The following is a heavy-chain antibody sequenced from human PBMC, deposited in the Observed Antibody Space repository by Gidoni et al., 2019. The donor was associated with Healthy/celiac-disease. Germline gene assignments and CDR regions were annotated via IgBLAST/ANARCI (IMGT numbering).Heavy chain of an antibody. Sequence: EVQLVESGGGLVQPGRSLRLSCAASGFTFDDYAMHWVRQAPGKGLEWVSGISWNRGSIGYADSVKGRFNISRDNAKNSLYLQMNSLRAEDTALYYCAKGLGGGSYSSNWFDPWGQGTLVTVSS. CDR1: GFTFDDYA. CDR3: AKGLGGGSYSSNWFDP. J-gene: IGHJ5*02. V-gene: IGHV3-9*01. D-gene: IGHD1-26*01. CDR2: ISWNRGSI.